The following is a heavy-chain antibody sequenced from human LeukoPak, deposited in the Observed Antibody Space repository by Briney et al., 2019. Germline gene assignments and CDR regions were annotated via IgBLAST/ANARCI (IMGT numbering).Heavy chain of an antibody. V-gene: IGHV1-18*04. D-gene: IGHD3-16*02. CDR3: ARRGYDYVRGSYRYVYYFDY. Sequence: ASVKVSCKASGYTFTGNYMHWVRQAPGQGLEWMGWVNPKSGNTNYAQKLQGRVTMTTDTSTSTAYMELRSLRSDDTAVYYCARRGYDYVRGSYRYVYYFDYWGQGTLVTVSS. CDR2: VNPKSGNT. J-gene: IGHJ4*02. CDR1: GYTFTGNY.